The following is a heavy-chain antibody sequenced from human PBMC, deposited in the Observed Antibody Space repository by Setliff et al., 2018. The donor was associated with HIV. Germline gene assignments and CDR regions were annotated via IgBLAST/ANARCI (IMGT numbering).Heavy chain of an antibody. CDR2: IIPILGVA. CDR3: ARGPEEGDCSGGSCYGNFDP. V-gene: IGHV1-69*10. J-gene: IGHJ5*02. D-gene: IGHD2-15*01. CDR1: GGTFNTYV. Sequence: SVKVSCKASGGTFNTYVISWLRQAPGQGLEWMGGIIPILGVANYAQKFQGRLTITADKSTNTAYMELSSLKSDDTAVYYCARGPEEGDCSGGSCYGNFDPWGQG.